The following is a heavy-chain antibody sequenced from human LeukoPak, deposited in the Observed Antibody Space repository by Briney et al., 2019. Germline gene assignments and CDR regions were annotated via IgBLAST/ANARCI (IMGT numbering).Heavy chain of an antibody. V-gene: IGHV4-39*02. D-gene: IGHD3-9*01. J-gene: IGHJ4*02. CDR1: GGSVSTINSY. CDR2: VYYSGRA. Sequence: PSATLSLTCTVSGGSVSTINSYWGWIRQPPGKGLEWIGNVYYSGRANYSPSLRSRVTTSVDTSKNRFSLKMTSVTAADTAVYFCARLRKGRYFDYFFEYWGQGTLVTVSS. CDR3: ARLRKGRYFDYFFEY.